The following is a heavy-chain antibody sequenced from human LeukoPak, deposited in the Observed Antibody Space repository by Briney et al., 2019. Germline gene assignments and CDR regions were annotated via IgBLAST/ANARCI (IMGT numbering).Heavy chain of an antibody. D-gene: IGHD6-13*01. J-gene: IGHJ4*02. CDR2: ISVYNGNT. CDR3: ARDQVAAAGPYYCEN. V-gene: IGHV1-18*01. CDR1: GSTFTSYS. Sequence: ASVKVSCKASGSTFTSYSISWVRHAPGQGLEWMGWISVYNGNTNYAQKLQGRVTMTTDTSTSTAYMELRSLRSDDTAIYYCARDQVAAAGPYYCENWGQGTRVTVSS.